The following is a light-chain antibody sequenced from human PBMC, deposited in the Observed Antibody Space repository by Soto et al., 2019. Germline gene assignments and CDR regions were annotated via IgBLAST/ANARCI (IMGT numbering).Light chain of an antibody. CDR2: GAS. CDR1: LSINSRY. V-gene: IGKV3-20*01. CDR3: HQYGYSPNT. Sequence: EIVLTQSPGTLSLSPGERATLSCRASLSINSRYLAWYQQKPGQAPRLLIYGASSRATGIPDRFSGSGSGTDFTLTISRLEPEDFAVYHCHQYGYSPNTFGQGTKLEIK. J-gene: IGKJ2*01.